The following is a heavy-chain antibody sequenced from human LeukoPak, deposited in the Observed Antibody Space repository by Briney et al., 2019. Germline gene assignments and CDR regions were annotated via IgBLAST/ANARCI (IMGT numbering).Heavy chain of an antibody. CDR2: IIHSGST. CDR3: AGGFDILTGQGGAFDI. J-gene: IGHJ3*02. Sequence: SETLSLTCAVYGGSFSGYYWSWIRQPPGKGLEWIGEIIHSGSTNYNPSLKSRVTISADTSKNQFSLKLSSVTAADTAVYYCAGGFDILTGQGGAFDIWGQGTKVTVSS. D-gene: IGHD3-9*01. CDR1: GGSFSGYY. V-gene: IGHV4-34*12.